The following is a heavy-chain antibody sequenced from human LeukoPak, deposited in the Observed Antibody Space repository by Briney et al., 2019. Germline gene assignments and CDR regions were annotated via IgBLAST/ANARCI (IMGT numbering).Heavy chain of an antibody. CDR2: IYYSGST. D-gene: IGHD3-9*01. Sequence: PSETQSLTCTVSGGSISSSSYYWGWIRQPPGKGLEWIGSIYYSGSTYYNPSLKSRVTISVDTSKNQFSLKLSSVTAADTAVYHCALSRSPRTHYDILTGIPAHAFDIWGQGTMVTVSS. CDR3: ALSRSPRTHYDILTGIPAHAFDI. CDR1: GGSISSSSYY. J-gene: IGHJ3*02. V-gene: IGHV4-39*01.